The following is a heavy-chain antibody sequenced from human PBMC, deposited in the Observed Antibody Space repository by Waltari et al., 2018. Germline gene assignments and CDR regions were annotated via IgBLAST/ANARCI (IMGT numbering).Heavy chain of an antibody. J-gene: IGHJ4*02. Sequence: QVQLVQSGAEVKKPXASVKVSCKLXGYTLXAFSIPWLRQAPGKGLEWRGSVDARHNETXYAQKCQGXFTMXKEXPTXTXCXELSSLISXXTAVXYCGTGDLSXXWYPPDYXGQGTLLTVXS. CDR3: GTGDLSXXWYPPDY. D-gene: IGHD6-13*01. CDR2: VDARHNET. V-gene: IGHV1-24*01. CDR1: GYTLXAFS.